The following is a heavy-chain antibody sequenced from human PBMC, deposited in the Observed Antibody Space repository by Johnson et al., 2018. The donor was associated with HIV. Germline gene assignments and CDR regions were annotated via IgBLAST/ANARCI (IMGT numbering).Heavy chain of an antibody. V-gene: IGHV3-23*04. J-gene: IGHJ3*02. CDR2: ISGSGGST. D-gene: IGHD6-13*01. Sequence: VQLVESGGGVVQPGRSLRLSCAASGFTFSSYGMHWVRQAPGKGLEWVSSISGSGGSTYYAASVKGQFTISRDNSKNTLYLQMSRLSAEDTAIYYCAKVRYSSSWYLAGAFDIWGQGTMVTVSS. CDR1: GFTFSSYG. CDR3: AKVRYSSSWYLAGAFDI.